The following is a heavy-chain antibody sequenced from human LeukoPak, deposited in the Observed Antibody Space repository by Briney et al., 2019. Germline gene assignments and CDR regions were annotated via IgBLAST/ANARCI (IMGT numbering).Heavy chain of an antibody. CDR1: GGSFSGYY. Sequence: SETLSLTCAVYGGSFSGYYWSWIRQPPGKGLEWIGEINHSGNTNYNPSLKSRVTISVDTSKNQFSLKLSSVTAADTAVYYCAREGYCSSTSCYWVANWFDPWGQGTLVTVSS. J-gene: IGHJ5*02. D-gene: IGHD2-2*01. V-gene: IGHV4-34*01. CDR2: INHSGNT. CDR3: AREGYCSSTSCYWVANWFDP.